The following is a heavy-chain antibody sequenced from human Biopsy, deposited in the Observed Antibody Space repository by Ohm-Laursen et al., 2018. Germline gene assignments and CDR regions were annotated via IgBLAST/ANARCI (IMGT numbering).Heavy chain of an antibody. CDR1: GFTFSDYY. CDR3: ARDGVGSYHDY. CDR2: VSGSGTTI. D-gene: IGHD3-16*02. V-gene: IGHV3-11*01. J-gene: IGHJ4*02. Sequence: SLRLSCAASGFTFSDYYMSWIRQAPGKGLEWLSYVSGSGTTIFYADSVKGRFTVSRDNAKNSLYLQMNSLTVKDTAVYYCARDGVGSYHDYWGQGTLVTVSS.